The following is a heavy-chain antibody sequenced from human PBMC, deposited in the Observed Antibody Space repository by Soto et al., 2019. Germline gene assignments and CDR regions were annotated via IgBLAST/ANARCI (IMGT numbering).Heavy chain of an antibody. CDR2: IIPLFGPA. Sequence: QVPLVQSGAEVKKPGSSVKVSCKASGGTFSSYAISWVRQAPGQGLEWMGGIIPLFGPANYAQRSKGRVTITADESTSTAYMELSSLRSEETAGYYCASFLPYYDSSGSYRKLLPFDYWGQGTLVTVSS. J-gene: IGHJ4*02. D-gene: IGHD3-22*01. V-gene: IGHV1-69*01. CDR3: ASFLPYYDSSGSYRKLLPFDY. CDR1: GGTFSSYA.